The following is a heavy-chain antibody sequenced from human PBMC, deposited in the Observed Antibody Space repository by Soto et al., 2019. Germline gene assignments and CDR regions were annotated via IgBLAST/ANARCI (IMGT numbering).Heavy chain of an antibody. CDR2: IFPADSDT. CDR3: TATLTSEMDA. CDR1: QYNFMNFW. J-gene: IGHJ6*02. Sequence: GESLKISCKGSQYNFMNFWVGWVRQMPGKGLEWMGIIFPADSDTRFSPSFQGRVTMSVDKSTYTAYLQWSSLEASDTAIYYCTATLTSEMDAWGQGTPVTVSS. V-gene: IGHV5-51*01. D-gene: IGHD4-4*01.